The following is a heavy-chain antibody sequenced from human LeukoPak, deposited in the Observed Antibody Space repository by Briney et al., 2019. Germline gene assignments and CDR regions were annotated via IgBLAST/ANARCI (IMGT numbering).Heavy chain of an antibody. CDR3: ARVGYYDILTGYYAPAYYFDY. CDR1: GFTFSSYW. J-gene: IGHJ4*02. CDR2: IKQDGSEK. V-gene: IGHV3-7*01. Sequence: GGSLRLSCAASGFTFSSYWMSWVRQAPGKGLEWVANIKQDGSEKYYVDSVKGRFTISRDNAKNSLHLQMNSLRAEDTAVYYCARVGYYDILTGYYAPAYYFDYWGQGTLVTVSS. D-gene: IGHD3-9*01.